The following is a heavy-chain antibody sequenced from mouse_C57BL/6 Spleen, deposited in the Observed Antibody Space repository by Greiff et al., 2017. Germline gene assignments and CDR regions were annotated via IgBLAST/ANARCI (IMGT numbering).Heavy chain of an antibody. Sequence: EVQLQQSGPELVKPGASVKISCKASGYTFTDYYMNWVKQSHGKSLEWIGDINPNNGGTSYNQKFKGKATLTVDKSSSTAYMELRSLTSEDSAVYYCARGGLLLAMDYWGQGTSVTVSS. CDR1: GYTFTDYY. J-gene: IGHJ4*01. V-gene: IGHV1-26*01. D-gene: IGHD2-3*01. CDR2: INPNNGGT. CDR3: ARGGLLLAMDY.